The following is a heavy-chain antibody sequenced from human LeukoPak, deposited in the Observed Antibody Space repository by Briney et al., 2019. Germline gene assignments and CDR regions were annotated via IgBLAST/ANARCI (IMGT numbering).Heavy chain of an antibody. CDR3: AKDQSGYSYGSSDFDY. V-gene: IGHV3-23*01. Sequence: GGSLRLSCAASGFTFSSYAMSWVRQAPGKGLEWVSAISGSGGSTYYADSVKGRFTISRDNSKNTLYLQMNSLRAEDTAVYYCAKDQSGYSYGSSDFDYRGQGTLVTVSS. D-gene: IGHD5-18*01. CDR1: GFTFSSYA. CDR2: ISGSGGST. J-gene: IGHJ4*02.